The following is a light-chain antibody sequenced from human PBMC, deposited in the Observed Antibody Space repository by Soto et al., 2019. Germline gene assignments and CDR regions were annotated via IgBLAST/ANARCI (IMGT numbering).Light chain of an antibody. J-gene: IGKJ3*01. V-gene: IGKV1-5*03. CDR2: KPS. Sequence: DIQMTQSPSTLSASVGDRVTSTCRARQSSSTWLAWYQQRPGKAPNLLIYKPSSLESGVPSRFSGSGSGTEFTLTINSLQPDDFASDYCQQYNTGPFNFGPGTKVDV. CDR3: QQYNTGPFN. CDR1: QSSSTW.